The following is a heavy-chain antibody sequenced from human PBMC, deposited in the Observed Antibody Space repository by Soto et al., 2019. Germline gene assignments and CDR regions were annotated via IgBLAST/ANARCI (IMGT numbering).Heavy chain of an antibody. CDR3: AGGLSGDKVDQ. J-gene: IGHJ4*02. V-gene: IGHV4-30-4*01. Sequence: SETLSLTCTVSGVSISDDNYYWSWIRQPPGKDLEWIGHIYNRGNTYNNPSLRSRLTLSLDTSKSQFSLNLNSVTAADTAVYYCAGGLSGDKVDQWGQGTLVTVPS. CDR2: IYNRGNT. D-gene: IGHD2-21*01. CDR1: GVSISDDNYY.